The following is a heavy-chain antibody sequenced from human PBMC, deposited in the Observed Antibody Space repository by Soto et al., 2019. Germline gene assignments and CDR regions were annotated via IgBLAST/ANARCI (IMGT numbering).Heavy chain of an antibody. J-gene: IGHJ4*02. Sequence: GGTLRLSCAVSGFPFSRYAMSWVRQAPGKGLEWVSPIISTGGDTLYADSVRARFTISRVNFKNTLYLQMNSLRAEDAAIYYCAKASGESYPESRVFDQWGQGTRVTVSS. CDR2: IISTGGDT. CDR3: AKASGESYPESRVFDQ. V-gene: IGHV3-23*01. CDR1: GFPFSRYA. D-gene: IGHD1-26*01.